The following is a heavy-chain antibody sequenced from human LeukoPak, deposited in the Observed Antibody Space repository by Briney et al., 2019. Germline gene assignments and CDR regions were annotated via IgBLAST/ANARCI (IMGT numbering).Heavy chain of an antibody. D-gene: IGHD6-19*01. CDR2: INAGNGNT. CDR3: ARDFSIAVAGPIDY. J-gene: IGHJ4*02. CDR1: GYTFITYA. Sequence: ASVKVSCKASGYTFITYAMHWVRQAPGQRLEWMGWINAGNGNTKYSQKFQGRVTITRDTSASTAYMELSSLRSEDTAVYYCARDFSIAVAGPIDYWGQGTLVTVSS. V-gene: IGHV1-3*01.